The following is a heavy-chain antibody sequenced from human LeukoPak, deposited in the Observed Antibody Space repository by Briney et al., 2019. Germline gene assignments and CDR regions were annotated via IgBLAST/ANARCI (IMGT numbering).Heavy chain of an antibody. CDR3: ARHKYYYDSSGYYHTEDFQH. CDR2: VYYSGST. V-gene: IGHV4-59*05. D-gene: IGHD3-22*01. CDR1: GGSIFSYY. J-gene: IGHJ1*01. Sequence: SETLSLTCTVSGGSIFSYYWSWIRQPPGKGLEWIGSVYYSGSTYYNPSLKSRVTISVDTSKNQFSLKLSSVTAADTAVYYCARHKYYYDSSGYYHTEDFQHWGQGTLVTVSS.